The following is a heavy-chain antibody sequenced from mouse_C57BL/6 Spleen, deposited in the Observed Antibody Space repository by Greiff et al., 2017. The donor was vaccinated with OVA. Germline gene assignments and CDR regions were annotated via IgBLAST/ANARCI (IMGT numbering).Heavy chain of an antibody. V-gene: IGHV1-15*01. D-gene: IGHD2-2*01. CDR1: GYTFTDYE. CDR2: IDPEHGGT. J-gene: IGHJ2*01. Sequence: QVQLQQSGAELVRPGASVTLSCKASGYTFTDYEMHWVKQTPVHGLEWIGAIDPEHGGTAYNQKFKGKAILTADKSSSTAYMELRSLTSEDSAVYYCTRYDGYHYFDYWGQGTTLTVSS. CDR3: TRYDGYHYFDY.